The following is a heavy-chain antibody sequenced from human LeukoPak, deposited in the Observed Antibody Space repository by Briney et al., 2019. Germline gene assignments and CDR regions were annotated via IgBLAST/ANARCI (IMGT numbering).Heavy chain of an antibody. CDR2: IYYSGST. CDR1: GGSISSYY. Sequence: SETLSLTCTVSGGSISSYYWSWIRQPPGKGLEWIGYIYYSGSTNYNPSLKSRVTISVDTSKNQFSLKLSSVTAADTAVYYCARDDTEVSFDYWGQGTLVTVSS. V-gene: IGHV4-59*01. CDR3: ARDDTEVSFDY. J-gene: IGHJ4*02.